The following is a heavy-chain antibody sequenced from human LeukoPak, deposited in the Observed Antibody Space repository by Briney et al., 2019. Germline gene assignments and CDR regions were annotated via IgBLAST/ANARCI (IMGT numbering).Heavy chain of an antibody. CDR2: IDTSGST. Sequence: PSETLSLTCTVSGGSISGYYWSWIRRPAGKGLEWIGRIDTSGSTNYNPSLKSRVTISVDTSKNQFSLKLSSVTAADTAVYYCARQSGHYDILTGYYFRYNWFDPWGQGTLVTVSS. V-gene: IGHV4-4*07. D-gene: IGHD3-9*01. CDR3: ARQSGHYDILTGYYFRYNWFDP. CDR1: GGSISGYY. J-gene: IGHJ5*02.